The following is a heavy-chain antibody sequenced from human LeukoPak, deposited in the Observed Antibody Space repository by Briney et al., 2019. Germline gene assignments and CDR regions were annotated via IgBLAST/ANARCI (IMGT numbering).Heavy chain of an antibody. Sequence: SETLSLTCTVSGYSISSGYYWGWIRQPPGKGLEWIGSIYHSGSTYYNPSLKSRVTISVDTSKNQFSLKLSSVTAADTAVYYCARRGYSYGYYYYYMDVWGKGTTVTVSS. CDR1: GYSISSGYY. CDR3: ARRGYSYGYYYYYMDV. D-gene: IGHD5-18*01. V-gene: IGHV4-38-2*02. CDR2: IYHSGST. J-gene: IGHJ6*03.